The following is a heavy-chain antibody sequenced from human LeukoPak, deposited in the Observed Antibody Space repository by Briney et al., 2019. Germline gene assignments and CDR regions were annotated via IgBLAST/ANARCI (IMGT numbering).Heavy chain of an antibody. CDR1: GGPFSGYY. Sequence: PSETLSLTCAVYGGPFSGYYWGWIRQSPGKGLEWIGEINQSGSTTYKPSLKGRVTISVDTSKTQFSLKLSSVTAADTAVYYCARGKEYCGGDCFSSWYFDLWGRGTLVTVSS. V-gene: IGHV4-34*01. CDR3: ARGKEYCGGDCFSSWYFDL. J-gene: IGHJ2*01. CDR2: INQSGST. D-gene: IGHD2-21*02.